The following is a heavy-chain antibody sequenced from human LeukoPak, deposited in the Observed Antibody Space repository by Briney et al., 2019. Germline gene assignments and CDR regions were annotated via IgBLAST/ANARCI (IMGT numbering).Heavy chain of an antibody. D-gene: IGHD3-22*01. CDR1: GFTFSNYW. CDR2: INNGGSRT. V-gene: IGHV3-74*03. CDR3: ATGGSDSSDYFFGFY. J-gene: IGHJ4*02. Sequence: GGSLRLSCAASGFTFSNYWMHWVRQAPGKGLVWVSRINNGGSRTMYADSVKGRFTISRDNARNTLYPQMNSLRAEDTAIYYCATGGSDSSDYFFGFYWGQGTLVTVSS.